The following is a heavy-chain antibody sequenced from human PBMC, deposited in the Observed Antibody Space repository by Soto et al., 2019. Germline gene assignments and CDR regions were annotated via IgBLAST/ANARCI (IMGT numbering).Heavy chain of an antibody. J-gene: IGHJ4*02. CDR1: GGSISSGDYY. D-gene: IGHD3-22*01. CDR3: ARAPTYYYDSSGPKFDY. V-gene: IGHV4-30-4*01. CDR2: IYYSGST. Sequence: LSETLSLTCTVSGGSISSGDYYWSWIRQPPGKGLEWIGYIYYSGSTYYNPSLKSRVTISVDTSKNQFSLKLSSVTAADTAVYYCARAPTYYYDSSGPKFDYWGQGTLVTVSS.